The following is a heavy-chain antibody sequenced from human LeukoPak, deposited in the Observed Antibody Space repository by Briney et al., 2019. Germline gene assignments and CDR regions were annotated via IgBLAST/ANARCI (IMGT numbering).Heavy chain of an antibody. J-gene: IGHJ4*02. CDR1: GGSISSYY. CDR2: IYYSGST. Sequence: SETLSLTCTVSGGSISSYYWSWIRQPPGKGLEWIGYIYYSGSTNYNPSLKSRVTISVDTSKNQFSLKLSSVTAAGTAVYYCARDISSSWIFDYWGQGTLVTVSS. D-gene: IGHD6-13*01. V-gene: IGHV4-59*01. CDR3: ARDISSSWIFDY.